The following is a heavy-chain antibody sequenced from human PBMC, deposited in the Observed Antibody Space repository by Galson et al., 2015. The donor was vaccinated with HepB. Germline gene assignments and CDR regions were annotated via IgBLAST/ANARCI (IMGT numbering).Heavy chain of an antibody. D-gene: IGHD2-8*01. CDR3: ARGTYRGNGECYVTYYMGV. CDR1: GFAFSEYN. Sequence: SLRLSCAASGFAFSEYNMNWVRQAPGKGLEWVSSIGQQSKIIYYADSVKGRFTVSRDNAENSLYLQMNSLRDEDTAVYYCARGTYRGNGECYVTYYMGVWGKGTTVTVSS. V-gene: IGHV3-21*01. CDR2: IGQQSKII. J-gene: IGHJ6*03.